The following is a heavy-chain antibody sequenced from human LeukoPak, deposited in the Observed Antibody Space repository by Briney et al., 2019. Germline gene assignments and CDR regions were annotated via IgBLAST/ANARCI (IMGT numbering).Heavy chain of an antibody. CDR2: IRYDGSNK. D-gene: IGHD3-10*01. J-gene: IGHJ4*02. V-gene: IGHV3-30*02. Sequence: GGSLRLSCAASGFTFSSYGMHWVRQAPGKGLEWVAFIRYDGSNKYYAGSVKGRFTISRDNSKNTLYLQMNSLRAEDTAVYYCARLPGFGESCWGQGTLVTVSS. CDR3: ARLPGFGESC. CDR1: GFTFSSYG.